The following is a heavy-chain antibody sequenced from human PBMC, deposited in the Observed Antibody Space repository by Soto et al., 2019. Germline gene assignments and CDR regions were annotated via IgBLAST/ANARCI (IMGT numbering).Heavy chain of an antibody. CDR1: GGSISSYY. V-gene: IGHV4-4*07. J-gene: IGHJ6*02. CDR3: AGDQGYYYSGMDV. CDR2: IYSSGST. Sequence: QVQLQESGPGLVKPSETLSLTCTVSGGSISSYYWSWIRQPAGKGLEWIGRIYSSGSTSYNPSLKSRVTVSVDTSKNQVSLKLNPVTAADTAVYFCAGDQGYYYSGMDVWGQGTTVTVSS.